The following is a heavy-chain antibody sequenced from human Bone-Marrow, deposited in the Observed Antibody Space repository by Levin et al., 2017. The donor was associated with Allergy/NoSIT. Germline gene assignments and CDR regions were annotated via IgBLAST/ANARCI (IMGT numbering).Heavy chain of an antibody. Sequence: SETLSLTCSVSGVSVSSAGYYWSWIRQHPEKGLEWLGYISDSGSTDSISSFANPSLRSRLTIVVDRSKNEFSLNLLSVTAADTASYYCATFPGYCSGGSCYTNTVDVWGPGTMVTVSS. V-gene: IGHV4-31*03. CDR3: ATFPGYCSGGSCYTNTVDV. CDR1: GVSVSSAGYY. D-gene: IGHD1-26*01. CDR2: ISDSGST. J-gene: IGHJ3*01.